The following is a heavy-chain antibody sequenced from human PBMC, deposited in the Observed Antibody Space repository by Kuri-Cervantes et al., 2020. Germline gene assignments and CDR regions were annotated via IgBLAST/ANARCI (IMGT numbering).Heavy chain of an antibody. D-gene: IGHD6-13*01. CDR2: INPNSGDT. Sequence: ASVKVSCKASDYTSTTYDIGWVRQAPGQGLEGMGWINPNSGDTNYVQKFQGRVTMTRDTSISTAYMELSRLRSDDTAVYYCAREAGKRGYSSTWYYFQHWGQGTLVTGSS. CDR3: AREAGKRGYSSTWYYFQH. CDR1: DYTSTTYD. V-gene: IGHV1-2*02. J-gene: IGHJ1*01.